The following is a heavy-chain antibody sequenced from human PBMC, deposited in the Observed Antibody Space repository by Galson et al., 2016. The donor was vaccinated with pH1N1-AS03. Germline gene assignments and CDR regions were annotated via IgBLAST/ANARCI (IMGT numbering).Heavy chain of an antibody. Sequence: SLRLSCAASGFSFNSYGMHWVRQAPGKGLEWVTFMWHDGIAKRYADSVKGRFAISRDSSKTLLYLQMNSLRSEDTGFYYCVRDSNAWSFDYWGQGALVTVSS. CDR2: MWHDGIAK. CDR3: VRDSNAWSFDY. D-gene: IGHD2-2*01. V-gene: IGHV3-30*02. J-gene: IGHJ4*02. CDR1: GFSFNSYG.